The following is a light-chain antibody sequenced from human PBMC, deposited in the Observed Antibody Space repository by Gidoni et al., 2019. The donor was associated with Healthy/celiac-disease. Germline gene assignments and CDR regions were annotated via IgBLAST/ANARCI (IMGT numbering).Light chain of an antibody. J-gene: IGKJ2*01. CDR1: QSISSY. V-gene: IGKV1-39*01. CDR2: AAS. CDR3: QQSYSTPPYT. Sequence: DIQMTQSPSSLSASVGARVTITCRASQSISSYLNWYQQKPGKAPKLLIYAASSLQSGVPSRFSSSGSGTDFTLTISSLQPEDFATYYCQQSYSTPPYTFXQXTKLEIK.